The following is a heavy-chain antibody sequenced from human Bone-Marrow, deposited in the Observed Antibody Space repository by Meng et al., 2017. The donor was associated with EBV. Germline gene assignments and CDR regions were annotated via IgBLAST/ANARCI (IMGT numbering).Heavy chain of an antibody. CDR2: MNPNSGNT. CDR1: GYTFTNYD. J-gene: IGHJ4*02. CDR3: ARGPTCGYNCPYYFDF. Sequence: QVQLVHAGAEVEKPGASVKVSCKASGYTFTNYDINWVRQATGQGLEWVGWMNPNSGNTGYAQKFQGRVTMTRNTSISTAYMELSSLRSEDTAVYYCARGPTCGYNCPYYFDFWGQGTLVSVSS. V-gene: IGHV1-8*01. D-gene: IGHD5-24*01.